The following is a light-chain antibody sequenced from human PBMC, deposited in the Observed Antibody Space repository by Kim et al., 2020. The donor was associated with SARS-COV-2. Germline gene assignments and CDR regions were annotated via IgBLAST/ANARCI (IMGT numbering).Light chain of an antibody. Sequence: DIQMTQSPSTLSASVGDRVTITCRASQSINSWLAWYQQKPGKAPKLLIYDASNLGSGVPSRFSGSGSGTEFTLTISSLQPDDFATYYCQQYDTYSTFGQGTKVDIK. V-gene: IGKV1-5*01. J-gene: IGKJ2*01. CDR3: QQYDTYST. CDR2: DAS. CDR1: QSINSW.